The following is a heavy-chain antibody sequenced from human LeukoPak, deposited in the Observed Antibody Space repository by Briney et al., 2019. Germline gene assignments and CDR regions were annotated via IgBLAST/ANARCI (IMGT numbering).Heavy chain of an antibody. V-gene: IGHV1-2*02. J-gene: IGHJ4*02. D-gene: IGHD3-22*01. Sequence: ASVKVSCKASGGTFSSYAISWVRQAPGQGLEWMGWINPNSGGTNYAQKFQGRVTMTRDTSISTAYMELSRLRSDDTAVYYCARDYLHYYDSSGYSYWGQGTLVTVSS. CDR3: ARDYLHYYDSSGYSY. CDR1: GGTFSSYA. CDR2: INPNSGGT.